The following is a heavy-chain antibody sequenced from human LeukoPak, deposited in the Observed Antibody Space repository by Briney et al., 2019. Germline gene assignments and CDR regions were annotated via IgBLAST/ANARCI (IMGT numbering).Heavy chain of an antibody. J-gene: IGHJ5*02. Sequence: ASVKVSCKASGYTFTSYYMHWVRQAPGQGLEWMGIINPSGGSTSYAQKFQGRVTMTRDTSTSTVYMELSSLRSEDTAVYYCARHSRDSSSWYVAVGASTWFDPWGQGTLVTVSS. CDR1: GYTFTSYY. CDR2: INPSGGST. CDR3: ARHSRDSSSWYVAVGASTWFDP. V-gene: IGHV1-46*01. D-gene: IGHD6-13*01.